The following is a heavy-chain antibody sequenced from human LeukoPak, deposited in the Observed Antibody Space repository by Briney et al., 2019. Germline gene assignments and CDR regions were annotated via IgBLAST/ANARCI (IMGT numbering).Heavy chain of an antibody. CDR3: ARLRGYSGYRKTYYYYYMDV. CDR2: INHSGST. Sequence: PSETLSLTCAVYGGSFSGYYWSWIRQPPGKGLEWIGEINHSGSTNYNPSLKSRVTISVDTSKNQFSLKLSSVTAADTAVYYCARLRGYSGYRKTYYYYYMDVWGKGTTVTISS. CDR1: GGSFSGYY. V-gene: IGHV4-34*01. D-gene: IGHD5-12*01. J-gene: IGHJ6*03.